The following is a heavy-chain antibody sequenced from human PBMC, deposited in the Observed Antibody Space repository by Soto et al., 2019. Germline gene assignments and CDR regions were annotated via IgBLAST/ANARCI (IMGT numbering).Heavy chain of an antibody. CDR1: GGSVSSSSYY. CDR2: VYYSGST. V-gene: IGHV4-39*01. J-gene: IGHJ4*02. D-gene: IGHD3-9*01. Sequence: QLQLQESGPGLVKPSETLSLTCTVSGGSVSSSSYYWGWVRQPPGKGLEWIGSVYYSGSTYYNPSLESRFTISVEKSKNQLPLKLMSLSAADTAVYYCGRMEGLATHSYYFDYWGQGALVTVSS. CDR3: GRMEGLATHSYYFDY.